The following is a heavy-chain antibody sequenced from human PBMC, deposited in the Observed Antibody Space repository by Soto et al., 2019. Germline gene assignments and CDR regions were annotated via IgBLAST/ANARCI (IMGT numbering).Heavy chain of an antibody. D-gene: IGHD3-3*01. CDR3: ARGQRFSDWFDP. J-gene: IGHJ5*02. Sequence: PSETLSLTCTAAGGDINSYYWTWIRQPAGKGLEWIGRIYSSGSTKYNPSLQSRVTMSLDTSKNQFSLRLTSVTAADTAVYYCARGQRFSDWFDPWGQGTLVTVSS. V-gene: IGHV4-4*07. CDR2: IYSSGST. CDR1: GGDINSYY.